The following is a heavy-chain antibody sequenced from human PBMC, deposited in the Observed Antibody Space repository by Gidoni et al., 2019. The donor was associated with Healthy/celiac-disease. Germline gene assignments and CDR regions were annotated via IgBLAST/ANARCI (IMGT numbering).Heavy chain of an antibody. V-gene: IGHV4-39*01. Sequence: SSYYWGWIRQPPGKGLEWIGSIYYSGSTYYNPSLKSRVTISVDTSKNQFSLKLSSVTAADTAVYYCARHARVALNWFDPWGQGTLVTVSS. CDR3: ARHARVALNWFDP. CDR1: SSYY. CDR2: IYYSGST. D-gene: IGHD5-12*01. J-gene: IGHJ5*02.